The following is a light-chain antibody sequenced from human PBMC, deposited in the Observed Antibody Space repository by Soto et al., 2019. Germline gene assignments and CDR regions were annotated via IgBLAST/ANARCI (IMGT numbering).Light chain of an antibody. CDR2: AAS. J-gene: IGKJ4*01. Sequence: DIQLTQSPSFLSASVGDRVTITCRASQGISSSLAWYQQKPGKAPKLLLYAASTLQTGVPSRFSGSGSGTEFTLTISSLQPEGFATYSCQQLNSYPLTFGGGTKVEIK. CDR1: QGISSS. CDR3: QQLNSYPLT. V-gene: IGKV1-9*01.